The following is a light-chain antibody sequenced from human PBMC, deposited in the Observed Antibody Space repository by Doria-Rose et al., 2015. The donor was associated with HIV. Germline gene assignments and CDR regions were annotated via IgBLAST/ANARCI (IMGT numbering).Light chain of an antibody. V-gene: IGLV1-51*01. CDR2: DNN. Sequence: QSVVTQPPSVSAAPGQKVTISCSGTSFNIGSNYVSWYQQLPGTAPKLLTYDNNKRPSGIPDRFSGSKSGTSATLGITGLQTGDEADYYCATWDNSLSALHWVFGGGTKLTVL. J-gene: IGLJ3*02. CDR3: ATWDNSLSALHWV. CDR1: SFNIGSNY.